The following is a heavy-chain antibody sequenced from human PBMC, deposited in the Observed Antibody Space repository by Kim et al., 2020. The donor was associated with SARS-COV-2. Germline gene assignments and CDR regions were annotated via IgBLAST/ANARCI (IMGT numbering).Heavy chain of an antibody. CDR2: IYSGGSI. D-gene: IGHD3-22*01. CDR1: GFSVSSDY. Sequence: GGSLRLSCAASGFSVSSDYMSWVRQAPGKGLEWVSVIYSGGSIYYADSVRGRFTISRDISQNTVYLQMNSLRTDDTAVYYCARPKYDGSXYYYRYXXXHWGQGTLXXVSS. CDR3: ARPKYDGSXYYYRYXXXH. V-gene: IGHV3-66*02. J-gene: IGHJ4*02.